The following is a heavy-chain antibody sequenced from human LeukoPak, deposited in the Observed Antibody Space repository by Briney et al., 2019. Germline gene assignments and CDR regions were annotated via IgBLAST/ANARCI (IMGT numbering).Heavy chain of an antibody. CDR2: ISSSSSYI. J-gene: IGHJ4*02. CDR3: ASSYYDFWSGLY. CDR1: GFTFDDYG. V-gene: IGHV3-21*01. D-gene: IGHD3-3*01. Sequence: GGSLRLSCAASGFTFDDYGMSWVRQAPGKGLEWVSSISSSSSYIYYADSVKGRFTISRDNAKNSLYLQMNSLRAEDTAVYYCASSYYDFWSGLYWGQGTLVTVSS.